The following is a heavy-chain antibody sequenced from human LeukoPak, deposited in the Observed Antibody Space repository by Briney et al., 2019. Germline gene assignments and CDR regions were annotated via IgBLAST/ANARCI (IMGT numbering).Heavy chain of an antibody. D-gene: IGHD3-10*01. V-gene: IGHV3-9*01. J-gene: IGHJ4*02. CDR3: ARRVRGLSANYFDY. Sequence: PGGSLRLSCAASGFTFDDYAMHWVRQAPGKGLECVSGISWNGGSIVYADSVKGRFTISRDNTKNSLYLQMNSLKAEDTAFYYCARRVRGLSANYFDYWGQGTLVTVSS. CDR1: GFTFDDYA. CDR2: ISWNGGSI.